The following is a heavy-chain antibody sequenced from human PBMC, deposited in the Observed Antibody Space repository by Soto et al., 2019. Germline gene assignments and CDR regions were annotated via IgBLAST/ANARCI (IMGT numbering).Heavy chain of an antibody. CDR1: GGSFSGYY. D-gene: IGHD3-16*02. CDR2: INHSGST. Sequence: SETLSLTCAVYGGSFSGYYWSWIRQPPGKGLEWIGEINHSGSTNYNPSLKSRVTISVDTSKNQFSLKLSSVTAADTAVYYCARGNYDYVWGSYRPQGFDPWGQGTLVTVSS. J-gene: IGHJ5*02. V-gene: IGHV4-34*01. CDR3: ARGNYDYVWGSYRPQGFDP.